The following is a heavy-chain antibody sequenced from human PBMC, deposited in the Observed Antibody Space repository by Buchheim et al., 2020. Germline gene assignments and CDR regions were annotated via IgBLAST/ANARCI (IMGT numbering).Heavy chain of an antibody. CDR2: IWYDGSNK. J-gene: IGHJ4*02. CDR1: GFTFSNYD. D-gene: IGHD5-18*01. V-gene: IGHV3-33*01. CDR3: ARDTAAMARYYFDY. Sequence: QVQLVESGGGVVQPGRSLRLSCAASGFTFSNYDMHWVRQAPGKGLEWVAVIWYDGSNKYYADSVKGRFTISRDNSKNTLYLQMTSLRAEDTAVYYCARDTAAMARYYFDYWGQGTL.